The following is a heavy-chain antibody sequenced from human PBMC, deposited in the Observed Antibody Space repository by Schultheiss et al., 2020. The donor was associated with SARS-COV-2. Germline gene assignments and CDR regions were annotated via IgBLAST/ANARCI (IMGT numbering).Heavy chain of an antibody. V-gene: IGHV3-11*06. J-gene: IGHJ3*02. Sequence: GGSLRLSCAASGFTVSSNYMSWVRQAPGKGLEWVSYISSSSSYTNYADSVKGRFTISRDNAKNSLYLQMNSLRAEDTAVYYCARDASEGGYVDAFDIWGQGTMVTVSS. CDR1: GFTVSSNY. D-gene: IGHD3-16*01. CDR2: ISSSSSYT. CDR3: ARDASEGGYVDAFDI.